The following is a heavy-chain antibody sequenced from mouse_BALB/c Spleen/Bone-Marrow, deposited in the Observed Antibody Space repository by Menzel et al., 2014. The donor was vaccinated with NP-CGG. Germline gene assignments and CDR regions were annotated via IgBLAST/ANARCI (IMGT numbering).Heavy chain of an antibody. CDR2: INPDSSTL. D-gene: IGHD2-14*01. CDR3: ARPVYRYDPPAY. J-gene: IGHJ2*01. V-gene: IGHV4-1*02. CDR1: GFDFXRYW. Sequence: EVQLVESGGGLVQPGGSLKLSCAASGFDFXRYWMSWVRQAPGKGLEWIGEINPDSSTLNYTPSLQDEFIISRDNAKNTLYLQMNKGRSEDTALDYCARPVYRYDPPAYWGQGTTLTVSS.